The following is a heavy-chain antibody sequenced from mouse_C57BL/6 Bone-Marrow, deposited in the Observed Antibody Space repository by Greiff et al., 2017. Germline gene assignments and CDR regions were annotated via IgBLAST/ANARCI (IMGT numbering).Heavy chain of an antibody. V-gene: IGHV1-15*01. CDR1: GYTFTDYE. Sequence: VHLVESGAELVRPGASVTLSCKASGYTFTDYEMHWVKQTPVHGLEWIGAIDPETGGTAYNQKFKGKAILTADKSSSTAYMELRSLTSEDSAVYYCTQGAMDYWGQGTSVTVSS. J-gene: IGHJ4*01. CDR2: IDPETGGT. CDR3: TQGAMDY.